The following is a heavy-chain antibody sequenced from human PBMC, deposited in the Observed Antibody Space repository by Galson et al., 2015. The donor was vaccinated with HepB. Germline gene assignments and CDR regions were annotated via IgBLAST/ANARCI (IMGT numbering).Heavy chain of an antibody. J-gene: IGHJ4*02. CDR3: ARDHLKTGAFDY. V-gene: IGHV3-30-3*01. CDR1: GFTFSSYA. D-gene: IGHD7-27*01. Sequence: SLRLSCAASGFTFSSYAMHWVRQAPGKGLEWVAVISYDGSNKYYADSVKGRFTISRDNSKNTLYLQMNSLRAEDTAVCYCARDHLKTGAFDYWGQGTLVTVSS. CDR2: ISYDGSNK.